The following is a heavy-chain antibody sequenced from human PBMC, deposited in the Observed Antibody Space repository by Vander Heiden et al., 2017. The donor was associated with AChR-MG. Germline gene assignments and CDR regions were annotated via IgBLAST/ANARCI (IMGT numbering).Heavy chain of an antibody. V-gene: IGHV1-2*02. CDR2: IKPDSGGT. Sequence: QVQLLQPGAEVTKPGASVKAPCKASGYTFTGYYMHWVRQAPGQGLEWMGWIKPDSGGTNYAQKFQGRVTMTRDTSISTAYMELSRLRSDDTAVYYCATSPRGYSGYGLDWSWGQGTLVTVSS. CDR1: GYTFTGYY. CDR3: ATSPRGYSGYGLDWS. D-gene: IGHD5-12*01. J-gene: IGHJ5*02.